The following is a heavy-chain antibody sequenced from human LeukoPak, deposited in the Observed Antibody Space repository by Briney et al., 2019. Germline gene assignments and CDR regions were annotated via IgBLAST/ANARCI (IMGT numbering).Heavy chain of an antibody. CDR2: IYYSGST. V-gene: IGHV4-59*01. CDR1: GGSISSYY. Sequence: PSETLSLTCTVSGGSISSYYWSWLRQPPGKGLGWIGHIYYSGSTNYNPSLKSRVTISVDSSKNQFSLKLSSVTAADTAVYYCARVSSSSSSPFDYWGQGTLVTVSS. J-gene: IGHJ4*02. CDR3: ARVSSSSSSPFDY. D-gene: IGHD6-6*01.